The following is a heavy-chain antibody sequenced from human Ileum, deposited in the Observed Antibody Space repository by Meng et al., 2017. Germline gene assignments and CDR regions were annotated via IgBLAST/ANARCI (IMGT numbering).Heavy chain of an antibody. CDR2: ISGDAKDT. D-gene: IGHD5-24*01. Sequence: EVQLLGSGGDLAQPGGSLRISCAASGFTFSTYAMSWVRQAPGKGPEWVSAISGDAKDTYYADSVKGRFTVSRDNFKNTVSLQMNSLRVEDAAIYYCVREATWAIFDYWGQGSLVTVSS. CDR1: GFTFSTYA. V-gene: IGHV3-23*01. J-gene: IGHJ4*02. CDR3: VREATWAIFDY.